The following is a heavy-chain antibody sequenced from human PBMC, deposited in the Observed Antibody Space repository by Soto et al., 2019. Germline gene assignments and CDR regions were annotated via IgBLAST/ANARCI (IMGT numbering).Heavy chain of an antibody. D-gene: IGHD2-15*01. V-gene: IGHV3-33*01. CDR3: ARGSAGSESVVVVPAIDFYSFDT. Sequence: QVQLVESGGGVVQPGRSLRLSCAASGFTLSSYGMLWVRQAPGKGLEWVAVIWYDGDKKYYADSVKVRFTISRDESKNTVYLHMSSLRGEDTGVYYCARGSAGSESVVVVPAIDFYSFDTWGQGTLVSVSS. J-gene: IGHJ4*02. CDR1: GFTLSSYG. CDR2: IWYDGDKK.